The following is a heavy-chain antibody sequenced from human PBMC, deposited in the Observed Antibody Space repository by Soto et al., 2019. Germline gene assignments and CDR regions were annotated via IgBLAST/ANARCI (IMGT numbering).Heavy chain of an antibody. D-gene: IGHD3-3*01. CDR2: VYWDDDK. Sequence: QITLNESGPPVVKPAETLTLTCTFSGFSLTPSGVGVGWIRQSPGKAPEWVALVYWDDDKRYSASLKSRLTITKDTSKNQVVLTMASVDPADTATYYCAHRILRTVFGLVTTTAIYFDFWGQGTPVVVSS. J-gene: IGHJ4*02. CDR3: AHRILRTVFGLVTTTAIYFDF. CDR1: GFSLTPSGVG. V-gene: IGHV2-5*02.